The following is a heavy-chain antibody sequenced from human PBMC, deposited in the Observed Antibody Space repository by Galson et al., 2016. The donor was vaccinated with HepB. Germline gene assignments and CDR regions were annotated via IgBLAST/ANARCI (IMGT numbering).Heavy chain of an antibody. V-gene: IGHV1-69*13. CDR1: GVAFRNYA. J-gene: IGHJ3*02. CDR2: IITLFDTS. CDR3: ARVGGPAGSSQHAFDM. Sequence: SVKVSCKASGVAFRNYAFSWVRQAPGQGLEWMGGIITLFDTSNYAQKYQGRVTITADESASTVYMELSSLGSEDTATFYCARVGGPAGSSQHAFDMWGQGTLVTVSS. D-gene: IGHD6-13*01.